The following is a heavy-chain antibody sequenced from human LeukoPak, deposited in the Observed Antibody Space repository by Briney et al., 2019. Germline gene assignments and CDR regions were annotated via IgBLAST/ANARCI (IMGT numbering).Heavy chain of an antibody. Sequence: SETLSLTCAVYGGSFSGYYWSWIRQPPGKGLEWHGEINHSGSTNNNPSLKSRATISVDTSKNQFSLKLSSVAAADTAVYYCARGRDFWGGLRNWFDPWGEGTLVTVSS. V-gene: IGHV4-34*04. D-gene: IGHD3-3*01. CDR1: GGSFSGYY. CDR3: ARGRDFWGGLRNWFDP. CDR2: INHSGST. J-gene: IGHJ5*02.